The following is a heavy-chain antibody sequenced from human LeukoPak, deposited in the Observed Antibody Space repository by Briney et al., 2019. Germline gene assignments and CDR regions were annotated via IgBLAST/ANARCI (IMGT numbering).Heavy chain of an antibody. CDR1: GFTFSSYS. D-gene: IGHD2-21*01. CDR3: ARGLCGGDCYDY. J-gene: IGHJ4*02. V-gene: IGHV3-48*04. Sequence: PGGSLRLSCAASGFTFSSYSMNWVRQAPGKGLEWISYISSSGDTISYADSVKGRFTISRDNAKNSLYLQMNSLRAEDTAVYYCARGLCGGDCYDYWGQGTLVTVSS. CDR2: ISSSGDTI.